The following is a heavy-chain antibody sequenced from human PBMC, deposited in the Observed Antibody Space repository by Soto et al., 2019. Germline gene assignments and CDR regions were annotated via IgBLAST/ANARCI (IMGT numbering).Heavy chain of an antibody. V-gene: IGHV4-31*03. CDR2: IYYSGST. CDR1: GGSISSGGYY. J-gene: IGHJ5*02. D-gene: IGHD1-7*01. CDR3: ARGAILGITGTGGRGDNWFDP. Sequence: QVQLQESGPGLVKPSQTLSLTCTVSGGSISSGGYYWSWIRQHPGKGLEWIGYIYYSGSTYYNPSLKSRVTISVDTSKNQFSLKLSSVTAADTAVYYCARGAILGITGTGGRGDNWFDPWGQGTLVTVSS.